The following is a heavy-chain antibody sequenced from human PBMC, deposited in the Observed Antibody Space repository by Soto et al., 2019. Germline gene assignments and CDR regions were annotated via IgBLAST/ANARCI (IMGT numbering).Heavy chain of an antibody. CDR2: ISYDGSNK. CDR3: AKSGKNSGYDFSY. J-gene: IGHJ4*02. D-gene: IGHD5-12*01. Sequence: QVQLVESGGGVVQPGRSLRLSCAASGFTFSSYGMHWVRQAPGKGLEWVAVISYDGSNKYYADSVMGRFTISRDNSKNTLYLQMNSLRAEDTAVYYCAKSGKNSGYDFSYWGQGTLVTVSS. CDR1: GFTFSSYG. V-gene: IGHV3-30*18.